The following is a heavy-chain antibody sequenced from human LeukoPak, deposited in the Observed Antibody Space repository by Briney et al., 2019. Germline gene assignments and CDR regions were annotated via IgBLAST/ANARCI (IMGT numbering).Heavy chain of an antibody. Sequence: GGSLRLSCAASGFTFSTYFMTWVRQAPGKGLEWVSAISGSGDDTYYADSVKGRFTISRDNSKNTLYLQMNSLRAVDTAVYYCAKFAGSGAFYSSDYWGQGALVTVSS. V-gene: IGHV3-23*01. CDR1: GFTFSTYF. D-gene: IGHD2-21*02. CDR2: ISGSGDDT. CDR3: AKFAGSGAFYSSDY. J-gene: IGHJ4*02.